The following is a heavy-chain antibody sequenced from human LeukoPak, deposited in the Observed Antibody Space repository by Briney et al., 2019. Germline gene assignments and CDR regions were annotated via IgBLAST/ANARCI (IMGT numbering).Heavy chain of an antibody. CDR2: IFPTDSYT. D-gene: IGHD3-22*01. Sequence: GESLKISCGASGYSFTNHWIGWVRQMPGRGLECMGIIFPTDSYTRYSPSFQGQVTISADKSISTAYLQWSSLTASDTAMYCCASRPYYDRSGPDAFDIWGQGTMVIVSS. V-gene: IGHV5-51*01. J-gene: IGHJ3*02. CDR3: ASRPYYDRSGPDAFDI. CDR1: GYSFTNHW.